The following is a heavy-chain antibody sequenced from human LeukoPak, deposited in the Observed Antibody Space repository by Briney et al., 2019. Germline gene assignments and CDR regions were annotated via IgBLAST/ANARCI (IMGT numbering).Heavy chain of an antibody. Sequence: PSETLSLTCTVSGGSISNKYWSWIRQPPGKGLEWIGYIYYSGSTNYNPSLKSRVTISVDTSKNQFSLKLSSVTAADTAVYYCARFHSPRGYSYGRKTYYYYYMDVWGKGTTVTVSS. V-gene: IGHV4-59*01. CDR2: IYYSGST. J-gene: IGHJ6*03. CDR3: ARFHSPRGYSYGRKTYYYYYMDV. CDR1: GGSISNKY. D-gene: IGHD5-18*01.